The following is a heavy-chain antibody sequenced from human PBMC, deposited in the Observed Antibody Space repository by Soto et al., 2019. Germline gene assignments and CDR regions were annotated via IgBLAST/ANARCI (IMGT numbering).Heavy chain of an antibody. CDR3: ARSPMTIFGVGYWYFDL. Sequence: LVKVCCKATGCTFSSYTISLLRQAPVQGPEWMGRIIPILGTANYAQKFQGRVTITADESTSTAYMELSSLRSEDTAVYYCARSPMTIFGVGYWYFDLWGRGTLVTVSS. CDR2: IIPILGTA. CDR1: GCTFSSYT. V-gene: IGHV1-69*08. J-gene: IGHJ2*01. D-gene: IGHD3-3*01.